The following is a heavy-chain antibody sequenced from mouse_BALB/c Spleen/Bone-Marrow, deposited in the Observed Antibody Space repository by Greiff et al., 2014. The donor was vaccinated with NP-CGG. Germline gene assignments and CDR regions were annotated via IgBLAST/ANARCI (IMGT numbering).Heavy chain of an antibody. Sequence: QVQLQQSGAELARPGASVKMSCRASGHTFTTYTIHWVRQRPGQGLEWIGCINPSSGYTNYNQKFKDKATLTADKSSSTAYMQLSSLTPEDSAVYYCARRDDGYVFFDYWGQGTTLTVSS. CDR3: ARRDDGYVFFDY. CDR2: INPSSGYT. CDR1: GHTFTTYT. J-gene: IGHJ2*01. D-gene: IGHD2-3*01. V-gene: IGHV1-4*01.